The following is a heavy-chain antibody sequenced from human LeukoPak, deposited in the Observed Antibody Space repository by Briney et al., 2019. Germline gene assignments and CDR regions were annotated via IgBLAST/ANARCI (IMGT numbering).Heavy chain of an antibody. CDR3: ARGSKGVPGLDY. Sequence: GGSLRLSCAASGFTFSTYWMTWVRQAPGKGLEWVANMNQDGSEKDYVDSVKGRFTISRDNAKNSVYLQMSSLRAEDTAVYYCARGSKGVPGLDYWGQGTLVTVSS. V-gene: IGHV3-7*04. J-gene: IGHJ4*02. D-gene: IGHD3-10*01. CDR2: MNQDGSEK. CDR1: GFTFSTYW.